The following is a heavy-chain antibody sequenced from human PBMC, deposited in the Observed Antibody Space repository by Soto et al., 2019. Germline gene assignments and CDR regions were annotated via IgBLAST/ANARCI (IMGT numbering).Heavy chain of an antibody. CDR2: IIPILGVA. Sequence: QVQLVQSGAEVKKPGSSVKVSCKASGDTFSNHTISWLRQAPGQGLEWMGRIIPILGVANYAQKFQGRVTITADKSTSPAYMELSSLRSADTAVYYCARGAEMGTVTKGYYYYMDVWGKGTTVTVSS. CDR3: ARGAEMGTVTKGYYYYMDV. J-gene: IGHJ6*03. CDR1: GDTFSNHT. V-gene: IGHV1-69*04. D-gene: IGHD4-17*01.